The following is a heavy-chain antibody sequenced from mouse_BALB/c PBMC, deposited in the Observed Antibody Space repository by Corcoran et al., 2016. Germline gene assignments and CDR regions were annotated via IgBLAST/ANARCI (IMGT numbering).Heavy chain of an antibody. V-gene: IGHV14-3*02. CDR3: ASGYRWLVRVDY. D-gene: IGHD2-3*01. Sequence: EVQLQQAGAELVKPGASVKLSCTASGFNIKDTYMHWVKQRPEQGLEWIGRIDPANGNTKYDPKFQGKATITADTSSNTAYLQLSSLTSEDTAVYYCASGYRWLVRVDYWGQGTSVTVSS. CDR2: IDPANGNT. J-gene: IGHJ4*01. CDR1: GFNIKDTY.